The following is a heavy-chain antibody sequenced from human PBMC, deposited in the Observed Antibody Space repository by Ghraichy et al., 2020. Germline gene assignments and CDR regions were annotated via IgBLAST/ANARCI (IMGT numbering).Heavy chain of an antibody. CDR3: ARQGFGVPFDY. CDR1: GFTFSRYW. V-gene: IGHV3-7*03. J-gene: IGHJ4*02. CDR2: IKHDSSEK. D-gene: IGHD3-16*01. Sequence: GGSLRLSCAASGFTFSRYWMTWVRQAPGKGLEWVANIKHDSSEKYYVDSVKGRFTISRDDVKNTLFLQMNSLRAEDTALYYCARQGFGVPFDYWGQGTLVTVSS.